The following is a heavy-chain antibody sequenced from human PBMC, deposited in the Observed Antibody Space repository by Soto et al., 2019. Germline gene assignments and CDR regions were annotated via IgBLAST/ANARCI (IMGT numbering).Heavy chain of an antibody. J-gene: IGHJ2*01. CDR1: GGTFSSYA. Sequence: GASVKVSCKASGGTFSSYAISWVRQAPGQGLEWMGGIIPIFGTANYAQKFQGRVTITADKSTSTAYMELSSLRSEDTAVYYCARVVPGIQYVKPYWYFDLWGRGTLVTVSS. V-gene: IGHV1-69*06. D-gene: IGHD5-18*01. CDR2: IIPIFGTA. CDR3: ARVVPGIQYVKPYWYFDL.